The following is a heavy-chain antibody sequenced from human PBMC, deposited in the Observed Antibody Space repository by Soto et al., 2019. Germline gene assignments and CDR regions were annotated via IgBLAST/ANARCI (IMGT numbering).Heavy chain of an antibody. CDR2: ISVSDPDT. CDR1: GFTFGSHD. J-gene: IGHJ3*01. D-gene: IGHD6-19*01. V-gene: IGHV3-23*01. CDR3: TKGTWLDS. Sequence: EVQLLESGGGLVQPGGSLRLSCAASGFTFGSHDMSWVRQAPGKVLEWVSSISVSDPDTYYADSVKGRFTLSRDISKNTLFLQMDSLRAEDTALYYCTKGTWLDSWGQGKMVNVSS.